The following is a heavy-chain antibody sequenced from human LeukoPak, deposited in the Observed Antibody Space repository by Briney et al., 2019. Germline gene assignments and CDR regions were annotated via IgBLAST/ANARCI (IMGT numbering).Heavy chain of an antibody. J-gene: IGHJ4*02. CDR2: ISGSGGST. CDR1: GFTFSSYA. Sequence: GGSLRLSCAASGFTFSSYAMSWVRQAPGKGLEWVSAISGSGGSTYYADSVKGRFTISRDNSKNTLYLQMDSLRAEDTAVYYCARDTTYCGGDCYSFEYYFDYWGQGTLVTVSS. V-gene: IGHV3-23*01. CDR3: ARDTTYCGGDCYSFEYYFDY. D-gene: IGHD2-21*02.